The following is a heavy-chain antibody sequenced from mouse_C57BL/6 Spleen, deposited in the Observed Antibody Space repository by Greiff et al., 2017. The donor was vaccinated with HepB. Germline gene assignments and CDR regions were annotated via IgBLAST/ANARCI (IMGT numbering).Heavy chain of an antibody. V-gene: IGHV1-15*01. CDR3: TRGGTFAY. Sequence: QVQLQQSGAELVRPGASVTLSCKASGYTFTDYEMHWVKQTPVHGLEWIGAIDPETGGTAYNQKFNGKAILTADKSSSTAYMELRSLTSEDSAVYYCTRGGTFAYWGQGTLVTVSA. CDR2: IDPETGGT. J-gene: IGHJ3*01. CDR1: GYTFTDYE. D-gene: IGHD3-3*01.